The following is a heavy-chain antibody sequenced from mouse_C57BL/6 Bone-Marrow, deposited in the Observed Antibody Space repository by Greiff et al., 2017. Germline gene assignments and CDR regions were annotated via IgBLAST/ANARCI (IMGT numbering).Heavy chain of an antibody. Sequence: QVHLKQSGAELVRPGASVTLSCKASGYTFTDYEMHWVKQTPVHGLEWIGAIDPETGGTAYNQKFKGKAILTADKSSSTAYMELRSLTSEDSAVYYCTRDYGLWGQGTLVTVSA. CDR2: IDPETGGT. CDR1: GYTFTDYE. V-gene: IGHV1-15*01. J-gene: IGHJ3*01. D-gene: IGHD1-1*01. CDR3: TRDYGL.